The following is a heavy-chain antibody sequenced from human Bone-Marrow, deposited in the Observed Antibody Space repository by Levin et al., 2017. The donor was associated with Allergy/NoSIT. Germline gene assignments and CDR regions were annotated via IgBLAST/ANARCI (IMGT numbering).Heavy chain of an antibody. CDR1: GFSFSTSA. CDR3: AAANNYDFWSGYSFDS. V-gene: IGHV1-58*01. Sequence: SVKVSCKASGFSFSTSAAIQWVRQARGHRPEWIGWIVVGTGNTKSAQKFQERVSITRDVSTSSAYMELSSLTSEDTATYYCAAANNYDFWSGYSFDSWGQGTLVTVSS. D-gene: IGHD3-3*01. J-gene: IGHJ4*02. CDR2: IVVGTGNT.